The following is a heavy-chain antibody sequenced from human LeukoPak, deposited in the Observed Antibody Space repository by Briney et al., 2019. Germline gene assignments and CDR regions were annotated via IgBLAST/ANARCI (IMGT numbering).Heavy chain of an antibody. CDR2: INPSGGST. D-gene: IGHD3-22*01. Sequence: ASVKVSCKASGGTFSSTTINWVRQAPGQGLEWMGIINPSGGSTSYAQKFQGRVTMTRDTSTSTVYMELSSLRSEDTAVYYCARALLSYYYDSSGYSVRDYYYYGMDVWGQGTTVTVSS. CDR3: ARALLSYYYDSSGYSVRDYYYYGMDV. J-gene: IGHJ6*02. CDR1: GGTFSSTT. V-gene: IGHV1-46*01.